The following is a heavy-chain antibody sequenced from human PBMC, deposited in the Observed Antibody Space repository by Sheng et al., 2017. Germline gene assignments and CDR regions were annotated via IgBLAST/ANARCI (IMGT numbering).Heavy chain of an antibody. CDR1: GGSISSYY. CDR3: ARDGGCSGGSCYRPWDFDY. J-gene: IGHJ4*02. Sequence: QVQLQESGPGLVKPSETLSLTCTVSGGSISSYYWSWIRQAPGKGLEWIGYIYYSGSTNYNPSLKSRIIISVDTSKNQFSLKLSSVTAADTAVYYCARDGGCSGGSCYRPWDFDYWGQGTLVTVSS. CDR2: IYYSGST. D-gene: IGHD2-15*01. V-gene: IGHV4-59*01.